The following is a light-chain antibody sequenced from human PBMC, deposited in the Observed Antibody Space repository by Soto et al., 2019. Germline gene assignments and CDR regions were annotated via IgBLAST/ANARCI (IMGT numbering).Light chain of an antibody. V-gene: IGLV2-23*01. CDR3: CSYAGSSTDV. CDR2: EDS. J-gene: IGLJ1*01. CDR1: SSDVGSYNL. Sequence: QSVLTQPASVSGSPGQSITISCTGSSSDVGSYNLVSWYQQRPGKAPKLMIYEDSKRPSGVSNRFSGSKSGNTASLTISGLQAEDEADYYCCSYAGSSTDVFGTGTKVTVL.